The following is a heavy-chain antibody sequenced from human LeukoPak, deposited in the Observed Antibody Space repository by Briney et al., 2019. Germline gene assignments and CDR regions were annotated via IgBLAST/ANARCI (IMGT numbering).Heavy chain of an antibody. V-gene: IGHV4-34*01. J-gene: IGHJ4*02. CDR3: ARGLQGAVVVVAATFFDY. Sequence: PSETLSLTCAVYGGSFSGYYWSWIRHPPGKGLEWIGEINHSGSTNYNPSLKSRVTISVDTSKNQFSLTLSSVTAADTAVYYCARGLQGAVVVVAATFFDYWGQGTLVTVSS. D-gene: IGHD2-15*01. CDR2: INHSGST. CDR1: GGSFSGYY.